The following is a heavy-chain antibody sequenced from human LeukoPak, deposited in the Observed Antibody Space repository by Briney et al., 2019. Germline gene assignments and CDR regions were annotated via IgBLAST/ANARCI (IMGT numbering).Heavy chain of an antibody. CDR2: INPNSGGT. V-gene: IGHV1-2*02. Sequence: ASVKVSCKASGYTFTGYYMHWVRQAPGQGLEWMGWINPNSGGTNYAQKFQVRVTMTRDTSISTAYMELSRLRSDDTAVYYCARGDYYGSGSYFYWGQGTLVTVSS. J-gene: IGHJ4*02. CDR1: GYTFTGYY. D-gene: IGHD3-10*01. CDR3: ARGDYYGSGSYFY.